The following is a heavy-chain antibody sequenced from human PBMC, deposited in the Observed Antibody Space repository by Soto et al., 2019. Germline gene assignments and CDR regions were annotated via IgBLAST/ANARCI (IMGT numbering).Heavy chain of an antibody. CDR2: IYPGDSDT. V-gene: IGHV5-51*01. CDR1: GYSFTSYW. J-gene: IGHJ5*02. Sequence: GESLKISCKGSGYSFTSYWIGWVRQMPGKGLEWMGIIYPGDSDTRYSPSFQGQVTISADKSISTAYLQWSSLKASDTAMYYCARHTRVVVAAGEFNWFDPWGQGALVTVSS. CDR3: ARHTRVVVAAGEFNWFDP. D-gene: IGHD2-15*01.